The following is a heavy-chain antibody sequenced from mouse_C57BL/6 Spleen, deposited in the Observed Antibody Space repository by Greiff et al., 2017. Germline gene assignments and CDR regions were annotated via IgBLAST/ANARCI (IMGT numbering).Heavy chain of an antibody. D-gene: IGHD4-1*01. CDR3: ARSEGLGAMDY. Sequence: QVQLKQSGAELVRPGSSVKLSCKASGYTFTSYWMDWVKQRPGQGLEWIGNIYPSDSETHYNQKFKDKATLTVDKSSSTAYMQLSSLTSEDSAVYYCARSEGLGAMDYWGQGTSVTVSS. V-gene: IGHV1-61*01. CDR2: IYPSDSET. J-gene: IGHJ4*01. CDR1: GYTFTSYW.